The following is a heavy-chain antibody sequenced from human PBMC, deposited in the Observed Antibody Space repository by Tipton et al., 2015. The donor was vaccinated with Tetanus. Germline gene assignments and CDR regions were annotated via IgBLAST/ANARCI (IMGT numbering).Heavy chain of an antibody. CDR3: ARESNRGGYVDY. D-gene: IGHD5-12*01. Sequence: TLSLTCTVSGVSISSYNWTWIRQPPGRGLEWIGYIYYSGSTNYNPSLKSRVTISVDTSKNQFSLKLSSVTAADTAVYYCARESNRGGYVDYWGQGALVTVSS. CDR2: IYYSGST. J-gene: IGHJ4*02. V-gene: IGHV4-59*01. CDR1: GVSISSYN.